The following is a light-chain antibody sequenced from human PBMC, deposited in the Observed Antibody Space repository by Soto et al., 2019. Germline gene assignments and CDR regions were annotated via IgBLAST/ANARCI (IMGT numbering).Light chain of an antibody. CDR1: SSDVDGDNY. CDR3: CSYAGSYTSDV. Sequence: QSALTQPRSVSGSPGQSVTISCTGTSSDVDGDNYVSWYQQHPGKAPKLMIYDVSERPSGVPDRFSGSKSGNTASLTISGLQAEDEADYYCCSYAGSYTSDVFGTGTKLTVL. V-gene: IGLV2-11*01. J-gene: IGLJ1*01. CDR2: DVS.